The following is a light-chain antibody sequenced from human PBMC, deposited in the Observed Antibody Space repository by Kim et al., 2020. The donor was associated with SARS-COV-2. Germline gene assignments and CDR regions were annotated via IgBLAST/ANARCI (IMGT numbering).Light chain of an antibody. CDR3: NSRDSNDNVV. Sequence: VALGQTGRITCQGDSRRSYYATGYQQKPGQAPILVIYGKNSRPSGIPDRFSGSSSGNTASLTITGTQAGDEADYYCNSRDSNDNVVFGGGTQLTVL. J-gene: IGLJ2*01. CDR2: GKN. CDR1: SRRSYY. V-gene: IGLV3-19*01.